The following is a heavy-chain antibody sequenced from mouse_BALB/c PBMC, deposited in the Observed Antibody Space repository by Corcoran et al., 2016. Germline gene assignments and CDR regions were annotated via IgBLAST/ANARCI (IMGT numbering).Heavy chain of an antibody. Sequence: EVQLQQSGPELVKPGASMKISCKASGYSFTGYTMNWVKQSHGQNLEWIGLINPYNGGTSYNQKFKGKATLTVDKSSSTAYMELLSLTSEDSAVYYCARDDYQAGFAYWGQGTLVTVSA. D-gene: IGHD2-4*01. CDR2: INPYNGGT. CDR3: ARDDYQAGFAY. V-gene: IGHV1-18*01. CDR1: GYSFTGYT. J-gene: IGHJ3*01.